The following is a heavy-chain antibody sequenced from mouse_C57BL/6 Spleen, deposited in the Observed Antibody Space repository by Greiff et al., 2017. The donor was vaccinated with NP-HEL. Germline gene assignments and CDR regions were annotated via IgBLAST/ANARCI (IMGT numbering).Heavy chain of an antibody. D-gene: IGHD1-1*01. CDR3: ARLGVGPTTVPDY. CDR1: GYTFTSYW. CDR2: IDTSDSYT. J-gene: IGHJ2*01. V-gene: IGHV1-69*01. Sequence: VQLQQSGAELVMPGASVKLSCKASGYTFTSYWMHWVKQRPGQGLEWIGEIDTSDSYTNYNQKFKGKSTLTVDKSSSTAYMQLSSLTSEDSAVYYCARLGVGPTTVPDYWGQGTTLTVSS.